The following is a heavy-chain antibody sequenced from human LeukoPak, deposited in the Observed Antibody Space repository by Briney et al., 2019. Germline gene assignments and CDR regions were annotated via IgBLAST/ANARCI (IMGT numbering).Heavy chain of an antibody. CDR1: GFTFSSYA. CDR3: AKGRGVRYFDWLFRRPETALDY. Sequence: GGTLRLSCTASGFTFSSYAMSWVRQAPGKGLEWVSAISGSGGSTYYADSVKGRFTISRDNSKNTLSLQMHSLRAEDTAVYYCAKGRGVRYFDWLFRRPETALDYWGQGTLVTVSS. J-gene: IGHJ4*02. CDR2: ISGSGGST. D-gene: IGHD3-9*01. V-gene: IGHV3-23*01.